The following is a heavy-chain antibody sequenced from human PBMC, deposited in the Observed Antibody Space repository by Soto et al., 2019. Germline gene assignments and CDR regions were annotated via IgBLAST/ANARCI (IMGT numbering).Heavy chain of an antibody. CDR3: ARDYSSYGPFDY. D-gene: IGHD5-18*01. J-gene: IGHJ4*02. V-gene: IGHV3-30*03. Sequence: GSLRLSCAASGFSFSTYGMHWVRQAPGKGLEWVAFISNDGSNKYYADSVKGRFTISRDNAKNSLYLQMNSLRAEDTAVYYCARDYSSYGPFDYWGQGTLVTSPQ. CDR2: ISNDGSNK. CDR1: GFSFSTYG.